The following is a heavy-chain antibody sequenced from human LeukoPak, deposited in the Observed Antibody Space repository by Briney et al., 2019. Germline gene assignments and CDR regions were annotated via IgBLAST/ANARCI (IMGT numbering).Heavy chain of an antibody. V-gene: IGHV2-5*02. CDR1: GFSLSTSGVG. CDR3: ARAPLGDSSGCLDY. J-gene: IGHJ4*02. CDR2: IYWDDDK. Sequence: SGPTLVKPTQTLTLTCTFSGFSLSTSGVGVGWIRQPPGKALEWLALIYWDDDKRYSPSLKSRLTITKDTSKNQVVLTMTNMDPVDTATYYCARAPLGDSSGCLDYWGQGTLVTVSS. D-gene: IGHD6-19*01.